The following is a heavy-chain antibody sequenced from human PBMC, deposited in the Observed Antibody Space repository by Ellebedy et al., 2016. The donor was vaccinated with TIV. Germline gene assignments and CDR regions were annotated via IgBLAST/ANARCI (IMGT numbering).Heavy chain of an antibody. J-gene: IGHJ3*02. CDR1: GGTFGNYA. CDR3: ARNSDIIVVPSAYASSFDI. Sequence: SVKVSCKASGGTFGNYAVSWVRQAPGQGLEWLGRIIPIFDVRDYAQELQGRLTITADESTSTAYMELSSLRSDDTAVYFCARNSDIIVVPSAYASSFDIWGQGTLVTVSS. V-gene: IGHV1-69*13. CDR2: IIPIFDVR. D-gene: IGHD2-2*01.